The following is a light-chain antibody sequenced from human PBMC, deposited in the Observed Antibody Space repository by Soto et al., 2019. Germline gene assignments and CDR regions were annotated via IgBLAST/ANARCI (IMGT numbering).Light chain of an antibody. V-gene: IGKV4-1*01. Sequence: DIVMTQSPDSLAVSLGERATINCKSSQSVEYSPNNKNYLAWYQQKPGQPPKLLIYWASTRESGVPDRFSGSGSGTDCTRTISSLQAEDVAVYYCQQYYTTPGTFGQGTKVEIK. CDR3: QQYYTTPGT. CDR1: QSVEYSPNNKNY. J-gene: IGKJ1*01. CDR2: WAS.